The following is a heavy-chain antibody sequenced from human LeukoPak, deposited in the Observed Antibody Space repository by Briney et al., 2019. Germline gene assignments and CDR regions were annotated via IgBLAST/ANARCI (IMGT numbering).Heavy chain of an antibody. CDR1: GFTFSSYG. CDR3: AKDTGDYDWNFDY. CDR2: IWYGGSNK. Sequence: GRSLRLSCAASGFTFSSYGVHWVRQAPGKGLEWVAVIWYGGSNKYYADSVKGRFTISRDNSKNTLYLQMNSLRAEDTAVYYCAKDTGDYDWNFDYWGQGTLVTVSS. J-gene: IGHJ4*02. D-gene: IGHD3-16*01. V-gene: IGHV3-30*18.